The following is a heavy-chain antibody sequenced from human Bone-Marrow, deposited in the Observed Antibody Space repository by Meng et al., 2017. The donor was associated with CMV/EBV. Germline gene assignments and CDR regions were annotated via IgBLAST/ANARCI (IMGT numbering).Heavy chain of an antibody. Sequence: GESLKISCAASGFTFSSYSMNWVRQAPGKGLEWVSSISSSSSYIYYADSVKGRFTISRDNAKNSLYLQMNSLRAEDTAVYYCASLSFWSGYYGSPGPYYYYGMDFWGQGTTVTVSS. D-gene: IGHD3-3*01. CDR2: ISSSSSYI. V-gene: IGHV3-21*01. CDR1: GFTFSSYS. CDR3: ASLSFWSGYYGSPGPYYYYGMDF. J-gene: IGHJ6*02.